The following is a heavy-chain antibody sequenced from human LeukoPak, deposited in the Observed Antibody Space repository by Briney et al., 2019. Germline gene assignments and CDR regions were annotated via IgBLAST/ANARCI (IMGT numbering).Heavy chain of an antibody. D-gene: IGHD3-10*01. CDR3: AKDHYVSGRYDAFDI. CDR2: IDTDGSST. CDR1: GFTFSSYW. J-gene: IGHJ3*02. Sequence: GGSLRLSCAASGFTFSSYWMHWVRQAPGKGLVWVSRIDTDGSSTTYADSVKGRFTISRDNAKNTLYLQMNSLRAEDTAVYYCAKDHYVSGRYDAFDIWGQETMVTVSS. V-gene: IGHV3-74*01.